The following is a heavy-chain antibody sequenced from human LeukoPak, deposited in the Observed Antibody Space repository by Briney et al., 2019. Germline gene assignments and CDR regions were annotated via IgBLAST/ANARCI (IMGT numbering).Heavy chain of an antibody. CDR2: ISGSSNDI. V-gene: IGHV3-21*01. Sequence: GGSLRLSCAASGFTFMTYSMNWVRQAPGKGLEWVSSISGSSNDIHYADSVKGRFTISRDNTKNSLYLQMNSQRAEDTAVYYCARGTLFDPWGQGTLVTVSS. CDR3: ARGTLFDP. J-gene: IGHJ5*02. D-gene: IGHD1-14*01. CDR1: GFTFMTYS.